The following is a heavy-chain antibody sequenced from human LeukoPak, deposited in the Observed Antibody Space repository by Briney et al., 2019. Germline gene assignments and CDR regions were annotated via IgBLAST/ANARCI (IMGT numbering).Heavy chain of an antibody. V-gene: IGHV3-23*01. Sequence: PGGSLRLSCAASGVTFSDYVMNWVRQAPGKGLEWVSGISGVGDSTYYADSMKGRLTISRDNSKNTLYLHMNSLRAEDTAVYYCAKTPDTSMPGEGLIYFDYWGQGTLVTVSS. CDR1: GVTFSDYV. D-gene: IGHD5-18*01. CDR2: ISGVGDST. CDR3: AKTPDTSMPGEGLIYFDY. J-gene: IGHJ4*02.